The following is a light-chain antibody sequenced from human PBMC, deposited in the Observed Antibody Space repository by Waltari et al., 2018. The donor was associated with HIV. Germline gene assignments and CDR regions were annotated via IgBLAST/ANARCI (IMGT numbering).Light chain of an antibody. CDR3: QQYNSYTLT. Sequence: MIQSTSNLSTSVGDRVIITCRASTNNNRWLAWYQQKQWKAPKPRIYKASSLEGGVPSRCGGSGSGTEFALTSTSLQPDDSATYYCQQYNSYTLTFGGGTKVEIK. J-gene: IGKJ4*01. CDR1: TNNNRW. CDR2: KAS. V-gene: IGKV1-5*03.